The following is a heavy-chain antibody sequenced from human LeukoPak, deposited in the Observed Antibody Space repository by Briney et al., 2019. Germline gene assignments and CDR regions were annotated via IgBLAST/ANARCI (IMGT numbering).Heavy chain of an antibody. D-gene: IGHD1-26*01. CDR2: INLGDSDT. V-gene: IGHV5-51*01. CDR3: ARRRYSGSPNWFDP. J-gene: IGHJ5*02. CDR1: GHSFTNHW. Sequence: GESLKISCEASGHSFTNHWIGWVRQMPGKGLEWMGIINLGDSDTKYSPSFQGQVTISLDKSISTAYLQWRSLKASDTAMYYCARRRYSGSPNWFDPWGQGTLITVSS.